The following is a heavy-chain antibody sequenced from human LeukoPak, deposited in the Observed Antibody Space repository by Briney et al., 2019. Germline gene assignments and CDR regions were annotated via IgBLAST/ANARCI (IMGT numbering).Heavy chain of an antibody. Sequence: GSLRLSCAASGFTVSSNFMTWVRQAPGKGLEWVSVIYSDGSTYYADSVKGRFSISRDNLKNTLYLQMNNLRAEDTAVYYCARDHIAAAGTPHHWGQGTLVTVSS. CDR3: ARDHIAAAGTPHH. CDR2: IYSDGST. J-gene: IGHJ4*02. CDR1: GFTVSSNF. V-gene: IGHV3-66*01. D-gene: IGHD6-13*01.